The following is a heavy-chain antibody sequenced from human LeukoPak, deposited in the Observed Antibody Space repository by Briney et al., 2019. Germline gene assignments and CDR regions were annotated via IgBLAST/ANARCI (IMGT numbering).Heavy chain of an antibody. CDR3: ARDQWDYDSSGYSHAFDI. J-gene: IGHJ3*02. V-gene: IGHV4-59*01. CDR2: IYYSGST. CDR1: GGSISSYY. D-gene: IGHD3-22*01. Sequence: SETLSLTCSVSGGSISSYYWSWIRQPPGKGLEWIGNIYYSGSTNYNPSLKSRVTISVDTSKNQFSLKLSSVTAADTAVYYCARDQWDYDSSGYSHAFDIWGQGTMVTVSS.